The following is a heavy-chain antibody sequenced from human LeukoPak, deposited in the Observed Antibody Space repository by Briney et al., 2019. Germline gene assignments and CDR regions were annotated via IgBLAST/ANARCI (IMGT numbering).Heavy chain of an antibody. CDR2: ISAYNGNT. J-gene: IGHJ4*02. Sequence: GASVKVSCKASGYAFTSYGISLVRQAPGQGLEWMGWISAYNGNTNYAQKLQGRVTMTTDTSTSTAYMELRSLRSDDTAVYYCARDRSEGYDSSGYPFDYWGQGTLVTVSS. CDR1: GYAFTSYG. V-gene: IGHV1-18*01. D-gene: IGHD3-22*01. CDR3: ARDRSEGYDSSGYPFDY.